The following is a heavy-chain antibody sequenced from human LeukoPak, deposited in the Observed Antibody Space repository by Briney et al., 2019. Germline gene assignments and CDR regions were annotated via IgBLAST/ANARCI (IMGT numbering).Heavy chain of an antibody. V-gene: IGHV3-33*01. CDR3: ARDAYGDYYFDY. D-gene: IGHD4-17*01. CDR2: IWYDGSNK. J-gene: IGHJ4*02. CDR1: GFTFSRHG. Sequence: GGSLRLSCAASGFTFSRHGMHWVRQAPGKGLEWVAVIWYDGSNKYYADSVKGRLTISRDSSKNTLYLQMNSLRAEDTAVYYCARDAYGDYYFDYWGQGTLVTVSS.